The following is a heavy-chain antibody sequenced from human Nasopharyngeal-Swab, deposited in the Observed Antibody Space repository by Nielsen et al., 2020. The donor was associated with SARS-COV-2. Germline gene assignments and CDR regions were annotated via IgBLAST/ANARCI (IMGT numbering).Heavy chain of an antibody. CDR3: TTVAGSYGRFDY. D-gene: IGHD1-26*01. CDR2: INPSGGST. J-gene: IGHJ4*02. CDR1: GYTFTSYY. Sequence: ASVKVSCKASGYTFTSYYMHWVRQPPGQGLEWMGIINPSGGSTSYAQKFQGRVTMTRDTSTSTVYMELSSLRSEDTAVYYCTTVAGSYGRFDYWGQGTLVTVSS. V-gene: IGHV1-46*03.